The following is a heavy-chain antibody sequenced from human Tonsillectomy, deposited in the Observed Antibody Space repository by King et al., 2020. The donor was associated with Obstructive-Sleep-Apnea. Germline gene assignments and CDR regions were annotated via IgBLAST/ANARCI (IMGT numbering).Heavy chain of an antibody. V-gene: IGHV1-69*01. D-gene: IGHD3-10*01. Sequence: KLVQSGAEVKKPGSSVKVSCKASGGTFSNYAISWVRQAPGQGLEWMGGIIPLFGSANYAQKFQGSVTITADESTSTAYMELSSLTSEDTAIYYCARLPRSDYYGSGPDYWGQGTLVTVSS. J-gene: IGHJ4*02. CDR2: IIPLFGSA. CDR1: GGTFSNYA. CDR3: ARLPRSDYYGSGPDY.